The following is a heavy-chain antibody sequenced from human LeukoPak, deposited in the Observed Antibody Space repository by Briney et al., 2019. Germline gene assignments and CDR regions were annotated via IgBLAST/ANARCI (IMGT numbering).Heavy chain of an antibody. CDR2: INHSGST. D-gene: IGHD2-15*01. V-gene: IGHV4-34*01. Sequence: PSETLSLTCAVYGGSFSGYYWSWIRQPPGKGLEWIGEINHSGSTNYNPSLKSRVTISVDTSKNQFSLKLSSVTAADTAVYYCARGRYCSGGSCQDDFDYWGQGTLVTVSS. CDR3: ARGRYCSGGSCQDDFDY. J-gene: IGHJ4*02. CDR1: GGSFSGYY.